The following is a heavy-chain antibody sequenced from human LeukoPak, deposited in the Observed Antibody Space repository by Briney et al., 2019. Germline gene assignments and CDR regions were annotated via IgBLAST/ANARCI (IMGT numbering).Heavy chain of an antibody. CDR3: ARESGYSSGWNYFDY. CDR1: GFTFSSYW. CDR2: INSDGSST. V-gene: IGHV3-74*01. D-gene: IGHD6-19*01. Sequence: GGSLRFSCAASGFTFSSYWMHWVRQAPGKGLVWVSRINSDGSSTSYADSVKGRFTISRDNAKNTLYLQMNSLRAEDTAVYYCARESGYSSGWNYFDYWGQGTLVTVSS. J-gene: IGHJ4*02.